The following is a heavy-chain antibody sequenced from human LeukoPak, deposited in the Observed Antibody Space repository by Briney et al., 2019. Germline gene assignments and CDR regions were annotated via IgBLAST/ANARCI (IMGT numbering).Heavy chain of an antibody. CDR3: ARHDYGASRVTFDI. D-gene: IGHD4-17*01. CDR1: GFTFSSYA. CDR2: ISPDSNTI. V-gene: IGHV3-48*04. Sequence: GGSLRLSCAASGFTFSSYAMSWIRQAPGKGLEWVSYISPDSNTIRYADSVKGRFTFSRDNAKNSLYLQMNSLGADDTAVYYCARHDYGASRVTFDICGQGTMVTVSS. J-gene: IGHJ3*02.